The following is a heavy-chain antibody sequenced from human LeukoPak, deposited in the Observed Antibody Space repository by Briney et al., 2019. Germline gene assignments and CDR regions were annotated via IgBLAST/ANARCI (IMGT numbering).Heavy chain of an antibody. CDR1: GFTFSSYS. Sequence: GGSLRLSCAASGFTFSSYSMNWVRQAPGKGLEWVSSISSSSSYIYYADSVKGRFTISREDAKNSLYLQMNSLRAEDTAVYYCARDTSDGYNFDYWGQGTLVTVSS. D-gene: IGHD5-24*01. V-gene: IGHV3-21*01. CDR2: ISSSSSYI. CDR3: ARDTSDGYNFDY. J-gene: IGHJ4*02.